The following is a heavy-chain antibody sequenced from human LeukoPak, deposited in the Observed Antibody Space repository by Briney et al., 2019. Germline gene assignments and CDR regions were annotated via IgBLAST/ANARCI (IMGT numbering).Heavy chain of an antibody. V-gene: IGHV4-34*01. J-gene: IGHJ4*02. Sequence: SETLSLTCAVYGGSFSGYYWSWIRQPPGKGLEWIGEINHSGSTNYNPSLKSRVTISVDTSKNQFSLKLSSVTAADTAVYYCARGNRVGATIGYWGQGTLVTVSS. CDR3: ARGNRVGATIGY. D-gene: IGHD1-26*01. CDR1: GGSFSGYY. CDR2: INHSGST.